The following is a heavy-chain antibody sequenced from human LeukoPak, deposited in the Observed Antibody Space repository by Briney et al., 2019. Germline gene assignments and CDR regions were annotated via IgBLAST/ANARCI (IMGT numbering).Heavy chain of an antibody. D-gene: IGHD6-6*01. CDR1: GLPFSSYS. Sequence: PGGSLRLFCVASGLPFSSYSMNWARDPPGKGLEWVSSISSRSSHIYYEDSVKGRFTIARDNAENSLSLQMNSLRAEDTAVYYCARVAGSSPYCFYCMDVWGKGTAVTVSS. CDR3: ARVAGSSPYCFYCMDV. V-gene: IGHV3-21*01. J-gene: IGHJ6*03. CDR2: ISSRSSHI.